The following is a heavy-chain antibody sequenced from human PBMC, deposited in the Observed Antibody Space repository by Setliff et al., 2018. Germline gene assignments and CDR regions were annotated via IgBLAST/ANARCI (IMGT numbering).Heavy chain of an antibody. Sequence: PSETLSLTCAVSGSAISSGHYWGWIRQPPGKGGLEWIGSFRPSGRTYYNPSLKSRVTISVDTSKNQFSLKLSSVTAADTAVYYCAGSLTGIYYYYYMDVWGKGTTVTVSS. D-gene: IGHD3-9*01. CDR1: GSAISSGHY. J-gene: IGHJ6*03. CDR3: AGSLTGIYYYYYMDV. CDR2: FRPSGRT. V-gene: IGHV4-38-2*01.